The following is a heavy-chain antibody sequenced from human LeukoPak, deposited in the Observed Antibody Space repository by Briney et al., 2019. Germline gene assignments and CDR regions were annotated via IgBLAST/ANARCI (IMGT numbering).Heavy chain of an antibody. D-gene: IGHD3-22*01. J-gene: IGHJ4*02. V-gene: IGHV3-11*06. Sequence: PGGSLRLSCAASGFTFSDYYMSWIRQGPGKGLEWVSYISSSTSYTNYADSVKGRFTISRDNAKKSLYLQMNSLRDEDTAVYYCASQYYYDSSGNTLDYWGQGTLVTVSS. CDR2: ISSSTSYT. CDR3: ASQYYYDSSGNTLDY. CDR1: GFTFSDYY.